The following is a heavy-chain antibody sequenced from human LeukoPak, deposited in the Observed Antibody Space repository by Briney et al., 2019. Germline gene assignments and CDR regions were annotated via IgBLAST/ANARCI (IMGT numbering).Heavy chain of an antibody. V-gene: IGHV1-69*13. CDR3: ASSLRFLEWPSPGFDY. J-gene: IGHJ4*02. D-gene: IGHD3-3*01. Sequence: SVKVSCKASGGTFISYAISWVRQAPGQGLEWMGGIIPVFGTANYAQKFQGRVTITADESTSTAYMELSSLRSEDTAVYYCASSLRFLEWPSPGFDYWGQGTLVTVSS. CDR2: IIPVFGTA. CDR1: GGTFISYA.